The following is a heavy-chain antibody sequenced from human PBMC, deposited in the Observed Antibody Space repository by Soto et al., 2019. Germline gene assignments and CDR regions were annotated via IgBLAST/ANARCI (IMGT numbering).Heavy chain of an antibody. CDR2: FLYGGST. CDR1: GDSIRNYY. V-gene: IGHV4-59*08. D-gene: IGHD5-12*01. CDR3: ASALSAYDRFAS. Sequence: XETLSLTCTVSGDSIRNYYWSWIRQPPGKGLEWIGNFLYGGSTNYNPSLKSRVTISIDTSKNQFSLKLSSVTAADTAVYYCASALSAYDRFASWGQGTLVTVSS. J-gene: IGHJ4*02.